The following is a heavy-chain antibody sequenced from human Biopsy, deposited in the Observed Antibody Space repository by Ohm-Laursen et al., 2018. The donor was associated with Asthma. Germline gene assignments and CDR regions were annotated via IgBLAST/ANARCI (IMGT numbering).Heavy chain of an antibody. V-gene: IGHV1-3*01. CDR3: ARDPHNSYLASLRTKFNYYYYGMDV. CDR2: INAGNGNT. J-gene: IGHJ6*02. CDR1: GYTFISYA. D-gene: IGHD1-7*01. Sequence: ASVKVSCQASGYTFISYAIHWARQAPGQRLEWMGWINAGNGNTKYSQKFQGRVTITRDTSASTAHMELSSLRSEDTAVYYCARDPHNSYLASLRTKFNYYYYGMDVWGQGTTVTVSS.